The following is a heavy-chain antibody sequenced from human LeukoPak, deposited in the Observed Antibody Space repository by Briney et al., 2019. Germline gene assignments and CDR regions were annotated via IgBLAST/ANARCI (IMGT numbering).Heavy chain of an antibody. V-gene: IGHV1-3*03. CDR3: ARAAAGTWGWFDP. CDR2: INAGNGNT. CDR1: GYTFTSYA. J-gene: IGHJ5*02. Sequence: EASVKVSCKASGYTFTSYAMHWVRQAPGQRLEWMGWINAGNGNTKYSQEFQGRVTITRDTSASTAYMELSSLRSEDMAVYYCARAAAGTWGWFDPWGQGTLVTVSS. D-gene: IGHD6-13*01.